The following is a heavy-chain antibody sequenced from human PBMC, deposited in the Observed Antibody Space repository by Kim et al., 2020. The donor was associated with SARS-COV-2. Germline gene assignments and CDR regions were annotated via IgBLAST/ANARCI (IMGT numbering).Heavy chain of an antibody. CDR1: GFTFSSYG. V-gene: IGHV3-33*08. CDR3: ARDSNTLYYTDEYFQD. Sequence: GGSLRLSCAASGFTFSSYGMHWVRQAPGKGLEWVARIDYDGTSKYYADSVKGRFIISTDRSKNTLYLQMNSLRVEDTAVYYCARDSNTLYYTDEYFQDWGQGTLVTVSS. D-gene: IGHD1-26*01. CDR2: IDYDGTSK. J-gene: IGHJ1*01.